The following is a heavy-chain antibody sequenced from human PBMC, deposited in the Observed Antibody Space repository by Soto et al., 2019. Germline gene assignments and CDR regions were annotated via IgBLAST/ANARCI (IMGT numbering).Heavy chain of an antibody. CDR2: ISSSGSTI. J-gene: IGHJ6*02. Sequence: PGGSLRLSCAASGFTFSSYEMNWVRQASGKGLEWVSYISSSGSTIYYADSVKGRFTISRDNAKNSLYLQMNSLRAEDTAVYYCARDHKGGYYYYGMDVWGQGTTVTVSS. CDR3: ARDHKGGYYYYGMDV. V-gene: IGHV3-48*03. CDR1: GFTFSSYE.